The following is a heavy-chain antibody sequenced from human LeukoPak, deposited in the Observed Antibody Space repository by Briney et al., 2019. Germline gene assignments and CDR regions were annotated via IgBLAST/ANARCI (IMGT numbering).Heavy chain of an antibody. D-gene: IGHD3-22*01. CDR3: ARDGRDPYYYDSSGYYYAAN. CDR2: ISAYNGNT. CDR1: GYTFTSYG. J-gene: IGHJ4*02. V-gene: IGHV1-18*01. Sequence: GASVKVSCKASGYTFTSYGISWVRQAPGQGLEWMGWISAYNGNTNYAQKLQGSVTMTTDTSTSTAYMELRSLRSDDTAVYYCARDGRDPYYYDSSGYYYAANWGQGTLVTVSS.